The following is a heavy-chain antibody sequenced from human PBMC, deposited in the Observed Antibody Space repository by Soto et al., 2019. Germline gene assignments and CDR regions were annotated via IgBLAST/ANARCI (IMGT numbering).Heavy chain of an antibody. CDR2: IYFGDSNV. Sequence: PGESLKISCQGSGDNFSTYWIGWVRQMPGKGLEWMGFIYFGDSNVRYSPSLQGQVTISADKSISTAYLQWSSLKASDAAMYYCARRRNKVGAPFDFWGEGTLVTVSSGIDVWGQGTTVTVSS. CDR3: ARRRNKVGAPFDFWGEGTLVTVSSGIDV. V-gene: IGHV5-51*01. D-gene: IGHD1-26*01. J-gene: IGHJ6*02. CDR1: GDNFSTYW.